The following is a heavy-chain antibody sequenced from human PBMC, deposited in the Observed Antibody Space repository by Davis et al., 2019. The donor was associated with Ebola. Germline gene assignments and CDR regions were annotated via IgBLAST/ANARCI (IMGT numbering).Heavy chain of an antibody. V-gene: IGHV4-34*01. CDR2: INHSGST. J-gene: IGHJ4*02. Sequence: MPSETLSLTCAVYGGSFSGYYWSWIRQPPGKGLEWIGEINHSGSTNYNPSLKSRVTISVDTSKNQFSLKLSSVTAADTAVYYCARAPYSTVTTYTDYWGQGTLVTVSS. CDR1: GGSFSGYY. D-gene: IGHD4-17*01. CDR3: ARAPYSTVTTYTDY.